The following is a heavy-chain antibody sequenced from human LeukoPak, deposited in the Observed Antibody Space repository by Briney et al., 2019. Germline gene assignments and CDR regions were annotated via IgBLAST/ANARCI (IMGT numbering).Heavy chain of an antibody. J-gene: IGHJ3*02. D-gene: IGHD5-12*01. V-gene: IGHV4-39*07. CDR3: AREVGWLHPEGAFDI. Sequence: PSETLSLTCTVSGGSISSSPYYWGWIRQPPGKGLEWIGTIYHNGTTYDNPSLRSRGTISVDTSKNQFSLKLTSVTAADTAIYYCAREVGWLHPEGAFDIWGQGTMVTVSS. CDR1: GGSISSSPYY. CDR2: IYHNGTT.